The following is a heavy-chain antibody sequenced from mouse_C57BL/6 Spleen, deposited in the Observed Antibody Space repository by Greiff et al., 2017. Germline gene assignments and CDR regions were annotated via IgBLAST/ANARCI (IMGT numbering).Heavy chain of an antibody. CDR3: ARGGFITTVVAHFDY. D-gene: IGHD1-1*01. CDR2: INPNNGGT. CDR1: GYTFTDYN. V-gene: IGHV1-18*01. Sequence: VQLKQSGPELVKPGASVKIPCKASGYTFTDYNMDWVKQSHGKSLEWIGDINPNNGGTIYNQKFKGKATLTVDKSSSTAYMELRSLTSEDTAVYYCARGGFITTVVAHFDYWGQGTTLTVSS. J-gene: IGHJ2*01.